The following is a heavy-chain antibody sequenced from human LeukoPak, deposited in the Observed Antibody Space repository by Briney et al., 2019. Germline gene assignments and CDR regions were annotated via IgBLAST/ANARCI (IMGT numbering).Heavy chain of an antibody. CDR1: GFTFSSYS. D-gene: IGHD3-9*01. J-gene: IGHJ4*02. CDR2: ISSSSSYI. CDR3: ARARGLRYFDWLLGY. V-gene: IGHV3-21*01. Sequence: PGGSLRLSCAASGFTFSSYSMNWVRQAPGKGLEWVSSISSSSSYIYYADSVKGRFIISRDNAKNSLYLQMNSPRAEDTAVYYCARARGLRYFDWLLGYWGQGTLVTVSS.